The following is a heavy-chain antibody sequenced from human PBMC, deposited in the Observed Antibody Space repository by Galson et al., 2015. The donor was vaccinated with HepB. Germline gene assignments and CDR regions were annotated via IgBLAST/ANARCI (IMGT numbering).Heavy chain of an antibody. CDR3: TTGYITGTVGVDY. CDR2: IKSKTDGGTT. V-gene: IGHV3-15*01. CDR1: GFTFSNAW. Sequence: SLRLSCAASGFTFSNAWMSWVRQAPGKGLEWVGRIKSKTDGGTTDYAAPVKGRFTISRDDSKNTLYLQMNSLKTEDTAVYYCTTGYITGTVGVDYWGQGTLVTVSS. D-gene: IGHD1-20*01. J-gene: IGHJ4*02.